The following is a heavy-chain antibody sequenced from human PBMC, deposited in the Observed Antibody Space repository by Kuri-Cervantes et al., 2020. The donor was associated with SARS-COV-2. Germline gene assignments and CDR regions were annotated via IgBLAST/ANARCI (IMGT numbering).Heavy chain of an antibody. J-gene: IGHJ5*02. Sequence: GSLRLSCAVYSGSFSGYYWSWIRQPPGKGLEWIGEINHSGSTNYNPSLKSRVTISVDTSKNQFSLKLSSVTAADTAVYYCARGRQFWDIVVVVAARWFDPWGQGTLVTVSS. CDR3: ARGRQFWDIVVVVAARWFDP. D-gene: IGHD2-15*01. V-gene: IGHV4-34*01. CDR2: INHSGST. CDR1: SGSFSGYY.